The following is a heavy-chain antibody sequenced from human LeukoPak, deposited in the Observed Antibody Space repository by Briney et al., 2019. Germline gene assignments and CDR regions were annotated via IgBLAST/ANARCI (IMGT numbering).Heavy chain of an antibody. V-gene: IGHV3-7*01. D-gene: IGHD4-17*01. Sequence: GGSLRLSCAASGFTFSSYWMSWVRQAPGKGLEWVANIKQDGSEKYYVDSVKGRFTISRDNAKNSLYLQMNSLRAEDTAVYYCAKASTTGNPRGAIGYRGQGTLVTVSS. CDR1: GFTFSSYW. CDR3: AKASTTGNPRGAIGY. CDR2: IKQDGSEK. J-gene: IGHJ4*02.